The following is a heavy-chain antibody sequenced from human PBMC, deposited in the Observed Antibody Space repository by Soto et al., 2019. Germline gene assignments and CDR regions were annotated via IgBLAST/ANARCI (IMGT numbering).Heavy chain of an antibody. D-gene: IGHD4-17*01. CDR3: ATQIGIHGVSRYFDS. V-gene: IGHV5-51*01. CDR1: GYSCDNYW. J-gene: IGHJ4*01. CDR2: IFPGDSDS. Sequence: PGXSRKASCRGSGYSCDNYWMAWLRQMPGKGLEWMGIIFPGDSDSVYSPSFQGQVTISVDKSISTAYLQWSGLKASDTAMYYCATQIGIHGVSRYFDSSRHGTLVTVSS.